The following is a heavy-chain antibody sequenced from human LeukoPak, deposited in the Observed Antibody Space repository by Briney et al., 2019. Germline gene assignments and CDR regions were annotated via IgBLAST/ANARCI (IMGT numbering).Heavy chain of an antibody. V-gene: IGHV1-2*02. D-gene: IGHD3-10*01. CDR1: GYTFTSYD. CDR3: ARDSRYYYGSGSYYTLLDY. CDR2: INPNSGGT. J-gene: IGHJ4*02. Sequence: ASVKVSCKASGYTFTSYDINWVRQATGQGLEWMGWINPNSGGTNYAQKFQGRVTMTRDTSISTAYMELSRLRSDDTAVYYCARDSRYYYGSGSYYTLLDYWGQGTLVTVSS.